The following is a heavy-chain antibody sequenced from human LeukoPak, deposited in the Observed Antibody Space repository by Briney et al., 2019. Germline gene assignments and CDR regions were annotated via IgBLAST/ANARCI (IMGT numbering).Heavy chain of an antibody. CDR3: ARDAGRWLQLGSSAY. D-gene: IGHD5-24*01. CDR1: GFTFSSYT. J-gene: IGHJ4*01. CDR2: ISYDGSNK. Sequence: GGSLRLSCAASGFTFSSYTMHWVRQAPGKGLEWVAVISYDGSNKYYADSVKGRFTISRDNSKNTLYLQMNSLRTEDTAVYYCARDAGRWLQLGSSAYWGQGTLVTVSS. V-gene: IGHV3-30-3*01.